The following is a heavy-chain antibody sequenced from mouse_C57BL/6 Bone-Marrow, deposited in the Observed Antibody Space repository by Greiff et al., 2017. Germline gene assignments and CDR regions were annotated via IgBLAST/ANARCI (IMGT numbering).Heavy chain of an antibody. V-gene: IGHV5-9*01. CDR3: SRQVTTVLATKYFDV. Sequence: VPLVESGGGLVKPGGSLKLSCAASGFTFSSYTMSWVRQTPEKRLQWVAAISGGGGNTDYPDRVKGRVTISRDNDKNILYLHMSSLRSEDTALYYCSRQVTTVLATKYFDVWGPGTTVTVSS. CDR2: ISGGGGNT. D-gene: IGHD1-1*01. CDR1: GFTFSSYT. J-gene: IGHJ1*01.